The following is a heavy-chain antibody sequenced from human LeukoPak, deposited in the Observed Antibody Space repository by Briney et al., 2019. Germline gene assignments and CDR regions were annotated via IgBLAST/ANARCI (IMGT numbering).Heavy chain of an antibody. Sequence: PGGSLRLSCAASGFTFSSYWMTWVRQAPGKGLEWVANIKQDGSEKEYVDSVKGRFTVSRDNAKSSLYLQVNSLRVEDTAIYYCARVGGHSFAQEGYYYFGMDVWGQGTTVTVSS. CDR3: ARVGGHSFAQEGYYYFGMDV. CDR1: GFTFSSYW. V-gene: IGHV3-7*03. CDR2: IKQDGSEK. J-gene: IGHJ6*02. D-gene: IGHD2-15*01.